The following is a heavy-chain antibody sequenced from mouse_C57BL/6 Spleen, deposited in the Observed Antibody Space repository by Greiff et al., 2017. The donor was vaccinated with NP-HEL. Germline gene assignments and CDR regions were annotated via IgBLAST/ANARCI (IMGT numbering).Heavy chain of an antibody. CDR2: IDPSDSET. Sequence: QVQLQQPGAELVRPGSSVKLSCKASGYTFTSYWMHWVKQRPIQGLEWIGNIDPSDSETHYNQKFKDKATLTVDKSSSTAYMQLSSLTSEDSAVYFCARGYGNYDLDYWGQGTTLTVSS. J-gene: IGHJ2*01. CDR1: GYTFTSYW. D-gene: IGHD2-1*01. V-gene: IGHV1-52*01. CDR3: ARGYGNYDLDY.